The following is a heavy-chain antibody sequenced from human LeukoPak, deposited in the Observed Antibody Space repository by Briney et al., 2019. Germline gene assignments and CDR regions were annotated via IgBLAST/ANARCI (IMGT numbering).Heavy chain of an antibody. V-gene: IGHV4-30-4*07. Sequence: SETLSLTCTVSGGSISSGGYSWSWIRQPPGKGLEWIGYIYYSGSTYYNPSLKSRVTISVDTSKSQFSLKLSSVTAADTAVYYCARIFLGYSSGWYFDYWGQGTLVTVSS. J-gene: IGHJ4*02. D-gene: IGHD6-19*01. CDR2: IYYSGST. CDR3: ARIFLGYSSGWYFDY. CDR1: GGSISSGGYS.